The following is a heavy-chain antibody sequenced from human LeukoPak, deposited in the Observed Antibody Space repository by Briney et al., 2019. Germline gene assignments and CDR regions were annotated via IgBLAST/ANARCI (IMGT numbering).Heavy chain of an antibody. J-gene: IGHJ4*02. D-gene: IGHD1-26*01. Sequence: GESLRLSCAASGFTFSTYWMSWVRQAPGKGLEYVANINQYGSEKYYVDSVKGRFTVSRDNAKNSLHLQMNSLRAEDTAVYYCARDPRSGSYFDYWGQGSLVTVFS. CDR3: ARDPRSGSYFDY. V-gene: IGHV3-7*01. CDR2: INQYGSEK. CDR1: GFTFSTYW.